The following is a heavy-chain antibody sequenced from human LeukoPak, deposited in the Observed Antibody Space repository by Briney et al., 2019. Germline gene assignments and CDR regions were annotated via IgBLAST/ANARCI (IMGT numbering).Heavy chain of an antibody. CDR1: GFTFDDYA. D-gene: IGHD2-2*01. Sequence: PGGSLRLSCAASGFTFDDYAMHWVRQAPGKGLEWVSGISWNSGSIGYADSVKGRFTISRDNAKNSLYLQMNSLRAEDTALYYCAKDATPGGPAASEPLFDYWGQGTLVTVSS. CDR3: AKDATPGGPAASEPLFDY. V-gene: IGHV3-9*01. J-gene: IGHJ4*02. CDR2: ISWNSGSI.